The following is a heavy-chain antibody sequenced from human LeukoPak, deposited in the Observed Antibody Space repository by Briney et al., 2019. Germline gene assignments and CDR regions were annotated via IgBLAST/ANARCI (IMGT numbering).Heavy chain of an antibody. Sequence: GGSLRLSCAASGFTLSTYDMHWVRQPTGKGLEWVSGIDIPGNTYYPDSVKGRFTMSRESAKNSLYLQMNNLRAGDTAVYYCARAVAGTHRFDPWGQGTLVTVSS. D-gene: IGHD6-19*01. CDR2: IDIPGNT. V-gene: IGHV3-13*01. CDR1: GFTLSTYD. J-gene: IGHJ5*02. CDR3: ARAVAGTHRFDP.